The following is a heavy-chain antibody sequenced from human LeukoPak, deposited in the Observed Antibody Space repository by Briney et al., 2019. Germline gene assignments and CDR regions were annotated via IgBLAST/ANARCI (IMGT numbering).Heavy chain of an antibody. CDR1: GFTFSSYA. V-gene: IGHV3-30-3*01. CDR2: ISYDGSNK. Sequence: PGGSLRLSCAASGFTFSSYAMHWVRQAPGKGLEWVAVISYDGSNKYYADSVKGRFTISRDNSKNTLYLQMNSLRAEDTAMYYCARDFSIGAADYYFDYWGQGTLVTVSS. D-gene: IGHD6-13*01. CDR3: ARDFSIGAADYYFDY. J-gene: IGHJ4*02.